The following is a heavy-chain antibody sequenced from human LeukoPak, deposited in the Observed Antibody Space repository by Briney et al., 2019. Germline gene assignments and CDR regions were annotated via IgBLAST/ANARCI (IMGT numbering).Heavy chain of an antibody. V-gene: IGHV1-2*02. CDR3: ARVQYQLLFEGNWFDP. CDR2: INTNSGDT. CDR1: GYTFSGYY. J-gene: IGHJ5*02. Sequence: GASVKVSCKASGYTFSGYYIHWVRQAPGQGLEWMGWINTNSGDTHYAQKFQGRVTMTRDTSSSTAYMDLNSLISDDTAVYYCARVQYQLLFEGNWFDPWGQGTLVTVSS. D-gene: IGHD2-2*01.